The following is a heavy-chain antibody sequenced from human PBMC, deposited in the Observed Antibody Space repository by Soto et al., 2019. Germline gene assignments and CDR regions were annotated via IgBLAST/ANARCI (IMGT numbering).Heavy chain of an antibody. V-gene: IGHV4-59*01. CDR2: IYFSGST. J-gene: IGHJ6*02. Sequence: WTWIRQTPGKGLEWIGSIYFSGSTNYNPSLKGRVTISVDTSKSQFSLQLSSVIAADTAMYYCARELSYGIDVWGQGTTVTVSS. CDR3: ARELSYGIDV.